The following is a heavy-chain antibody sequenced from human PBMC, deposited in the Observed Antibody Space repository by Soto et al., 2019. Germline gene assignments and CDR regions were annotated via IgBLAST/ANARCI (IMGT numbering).Heavy chain of an antibody. CDR1: GGSISIYY. CDR3: ARRWSGTDF. CDR2: VHYSGTT. J-gene: IGHJ4*02. V-gene: IGHV4-59*01. D-gene: IGHD1-1*01. Sequence: SETLSLTCSVSGGSISIYYWNWIRQPPGKGLEWIGYVHYSGTTSYNPALKSRVTISLDTSKNQFSLTLRSVTAADTAIYYCARRWSGTDFWGQGTLVTVSS.